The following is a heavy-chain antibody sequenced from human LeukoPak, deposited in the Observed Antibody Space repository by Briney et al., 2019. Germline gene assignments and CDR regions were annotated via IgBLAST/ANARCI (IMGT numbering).Heavy chain of an antibody. J-gene: IGHJ6*02. Sequence: GGSLRLSCAASGFTFSSYAMSWVRQAPGKGLEWVSAISGSGGSTYYADSVKGRFTISRDNSKNTLYLQMNSMRAEDTAVYYCAKSNSGWYYYYGMDVWGQGTTVTVSS. CDR2: ISGSGGST. CDR1: GFTFSSYA. CDR3: AKSNSGWYYYYGMDV. V-gene: IGHV3-23*01. D-gene: IGHD6-19*01.